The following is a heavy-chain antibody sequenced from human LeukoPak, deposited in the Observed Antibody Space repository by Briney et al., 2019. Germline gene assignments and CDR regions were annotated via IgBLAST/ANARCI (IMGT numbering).Heavy chain of an antibody. V-gene: IGHV4-61*02. CDR1: GGSINSGPYY. CDR3: ARELDHSSNWFDP. CDR2: VYSSGS. D-gene: IGHD1-14*01. Sequence: SQTLSLTCTVSGGSINSGPYYWSWLRLPAGKGLQWIGRVYSSGSSYNPSLKSRVTISIDTSENQFSLTLDSVTAADTAVYFCARELDHSSNWFDPWGQGALVTVSS. J-gene: IGHJ5*02.